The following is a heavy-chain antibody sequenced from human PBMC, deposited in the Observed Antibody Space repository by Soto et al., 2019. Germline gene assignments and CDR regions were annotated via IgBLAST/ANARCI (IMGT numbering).Heavy chain of an antibody. Sequence: SVKVSFKASGGTFSSYAISWLRQAPGQGLEWMGGIIPIFGTANYAQKFQGRVTITADKSTSTAYMELSSLRSEDTAVYYCARRRYCSSTSCYTHYYYGMDVWGQGTTVTVSS. D-gene: IGHD2-2*02. CDR1: GGTFSSYA. J-gene: IGHJ6*02. V-gene: IGHV1-69*06. CDR3: ARRRYCSSTSCYTHYYYGMDV. CDR2: IIPIFGTA.